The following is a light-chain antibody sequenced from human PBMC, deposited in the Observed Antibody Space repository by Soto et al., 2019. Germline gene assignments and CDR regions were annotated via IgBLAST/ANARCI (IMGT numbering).Light chain of an antibody. CDR3: SSYTRNSTLV. V-gene: IGLV2-14*01. Sequence: QSVLTQPASVSGSPGQSITISCTGNSSDVGGYNYVSWYQQHPGKAPKLMIYEVSNRPSGVSNRFSGSKSGNTASLTISGLQAEDEADYYCSSYTRNSTLVFGGGTKLTVL. CDR2: EVS. J-gene: IGLJ2*01. CDR1: SSDVGGYNY.